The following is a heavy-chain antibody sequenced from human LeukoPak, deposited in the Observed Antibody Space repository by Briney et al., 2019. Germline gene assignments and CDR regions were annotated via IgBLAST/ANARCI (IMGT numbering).Heavy chain of an antibody. CDR3: ARDTCSGESCYAFEY. J-gene: IGHJ4*02. V-gene: IGHV3-21*01. CDR2: ISTSSSYI. CDR1: GFTFSSYS. Sequence: GGSLRLSCAASGFTFSSYSMNWVRQAPGKGLEWVSSISTSSSYIYYADSVKGRFTISRDHAKNSLYLQMNSLRAEDTAVYYCARDTCSGESCYAFEYWGQGTLVTVSS. D-gene: IGHD2-15*01.